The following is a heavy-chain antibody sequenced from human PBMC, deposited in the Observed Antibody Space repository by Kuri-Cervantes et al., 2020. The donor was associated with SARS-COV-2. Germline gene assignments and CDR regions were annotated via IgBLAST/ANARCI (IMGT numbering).Heavy chain of an antibody. CDR1: GFTFSSYG. CDR3: ASLLSGGGAHLYFFYMDA. Sequence: GGSLRLSCAASGFTFSSYGMSWVRQAPGKGLEWVANIKQDGSEKYYVDSVKGRFTISRDNAKNSLYLQMNSLRAEDTAVYYCASLLSGGGAHLYFFYMDAWGKGTSVTVSS. CDR2: IKQDGSEK. J-gene: IGHJ6*03. V-gene: IGHV3-7*01. D-gene: IGHD3-16*01.